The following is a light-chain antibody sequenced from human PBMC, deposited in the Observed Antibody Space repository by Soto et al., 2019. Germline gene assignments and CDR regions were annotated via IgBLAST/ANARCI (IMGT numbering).Light chain of an antibody. J-gene: IGKJ2*01. Sequence: DIQMTQSPSSLSASVGDRVTITCRASQSISSFLNWYQQKPGKAPKFLIYVASSLQSGVPSRFSGSGSGTDFTLTISSLQPEDFATYYCQXSYSTPYTFGQGTKLEIK. V-gene: IGKV1-39*01. CDR2: VAS. CDR3: QXSYSTPYT. CDR1: QSISSF.